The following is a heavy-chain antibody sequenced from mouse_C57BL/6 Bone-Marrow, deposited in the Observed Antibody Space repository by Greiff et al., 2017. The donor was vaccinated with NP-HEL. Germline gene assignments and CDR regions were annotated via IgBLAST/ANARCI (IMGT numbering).Heavy chain of an antibody. Sequence: EVNVVESGGGLVQPGGSLKLSCAASGFTFSDYYMYWVRQTPEKRLEWVAYISNGGGSTYYLDTVKGRFTISRDNAKNTLYLQMSRLKSEDTAMYYCARRGGSSYDWFAYLGQGTLVTVSA. V-gene: IGHV5-12*01. CDR1: GFTFSDYY. CDR3: ARRGGSSYDWFAY. CDR2: ISNGGGST. J-gene: IGHJ3*01. D-gene: IGHD1-1*01.